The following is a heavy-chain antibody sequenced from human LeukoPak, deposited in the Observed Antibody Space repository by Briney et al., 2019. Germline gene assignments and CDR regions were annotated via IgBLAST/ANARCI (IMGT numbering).Heavy chain of an antibody. Sequence: GESLKISCKGSAFNFGTYWIAWVRQMPGKGLEWMGIIYPGDSDTRYSPSFEGQVTISAVKSSSIAYLQWRSLQASDTAMYYCARPTGSSGYYLDAFDIWGQGTMVTVSS. J-gene: IGHJ3*02. V-gene: IGHV5-51*01. CDR3: ARPTGSSGYYLDAFDI. CDR2: IYPGDSDT. D-gene: IGHD3-22*01. CDR1: AFNFGTYW.